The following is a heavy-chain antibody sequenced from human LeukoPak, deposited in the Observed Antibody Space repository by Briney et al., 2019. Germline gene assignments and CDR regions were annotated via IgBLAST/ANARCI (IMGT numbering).Heavy chain of an antibody. J-gene: IGHJ4*02. CDR3: ARTRSGYDPSAFDY. CDR1: GGSISSYY. Sequence: SETLSLTCTVSGGSISSYYWSWIRQPPGEGLEWIGYIYYSGSTNYNPSLKSRVTISVDTSKNQFSLKLSSVTAADTAVYYCARTRSGYDPSAFDYWGQGTLVTISS. D-gene: IGHD3-22*01. CDR2: IYYSGST. V-gene: IGHV4-59*08.